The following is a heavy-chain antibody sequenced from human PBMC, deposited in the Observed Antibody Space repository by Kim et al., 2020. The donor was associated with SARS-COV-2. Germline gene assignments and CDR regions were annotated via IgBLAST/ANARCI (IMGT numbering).Heavy chain of an antibody. J-gene: IGHJ4*02. CDR3: ARGTRPYCSSTSCRRGNKQYYFDY. CDR2: INHSGST. Sequence: SETLSLTCAVYGGSFSGYYWSWIRQPPGKGLEWIGEINHSGSTNYNPSLKSRVTISVDTSKNQFSLKLSSVTAADTAVYYCARGTRPYCSSTSCRRGNKQYYFDYWGQGTLVTVSS. CDR1: GGSFSGYY. D-gene: IGHD2-2*01. V-gene: IGHV4-34*01.